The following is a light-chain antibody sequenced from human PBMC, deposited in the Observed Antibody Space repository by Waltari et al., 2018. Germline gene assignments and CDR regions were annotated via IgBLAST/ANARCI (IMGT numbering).Light chain of an antibody. CDR2: YDS. CDR1: KLGSKS. J-gene: IGLJ3*02. Sequence: YVLIQPPSVSVDPGKPARLTWGGDKLGSKSVNWYQQKPGQAPVLVMFYDSDRPSEIPERFSGSNSGNTATLTISWVEAGDEADYHCQVWDDVTDSGVFGGGTKLTVL. CDR3: QVWDDVTDSGV. V-gene: IGLV3-21*04.